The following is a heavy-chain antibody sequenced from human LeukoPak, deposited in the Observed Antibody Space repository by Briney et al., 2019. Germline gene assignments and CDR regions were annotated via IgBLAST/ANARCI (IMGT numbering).Heavy chain of an antibody. V-gene: IGHV3-23*01. Sequence: GGSLRLSCAASGFTFSRYTMNWVRQSPGKGLEWVSSITGSSASTYYADSVKGRFTISRDNSKNTLYLQMNSLRAEDTAVYFCAKLDYYDTHWGQGTLVTVSS. D-gene: IGHD3-22*01. J-gene: IGHJ4*02. CDR2: ITGSSAST. CDR1: GFTFSRYT. CDR3: AKLDYYDTH.